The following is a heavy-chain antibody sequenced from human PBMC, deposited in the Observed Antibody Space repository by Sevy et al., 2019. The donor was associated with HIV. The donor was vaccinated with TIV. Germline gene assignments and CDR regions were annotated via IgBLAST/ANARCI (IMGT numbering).Heavy chain of an antibody. CDR3: AKDESHCGGECHPTFFDY. V-gene: IGHV3-21*01. J-gene: IGHJ4*02. CDR1: GFTFSPYS. D-gene: IGHD2-21*01. CDR2: ISSSSSYI. Sequence: GGSLRLSCAASGFTFSPYSMNWVRQAPGKGLEWVSSISSSSSYIYYADSVKGRFIISRDNAKNSLYLQMNSLRAEDTSVYYCAKDESHCGGECHPTFFDYWGQGSLVTVSS.